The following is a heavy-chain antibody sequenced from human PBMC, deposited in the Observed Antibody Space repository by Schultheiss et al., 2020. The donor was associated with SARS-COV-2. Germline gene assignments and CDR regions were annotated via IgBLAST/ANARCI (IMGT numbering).Heavy chain of an antibody. CDR2: ISSSSSYI. CDR1: GFTFSSYS. CDR3: ARDGVSVVVAAYRPYYYYGMDV. D-gene: IGHD2-15*01. V-gene: IGHV3-21*01. J-gene: IGHJ6*02. Sequence: GESLKISCAASGFTFSSYSMNWVRQAPGKGLEWVSSISSSSSYIYYADSVKGRFTISRDNAKNSLYLQMNSLRAEDTAVYYCARDGVSVVVAAYRPYYYYGMDVWGQGTTVTVSS.